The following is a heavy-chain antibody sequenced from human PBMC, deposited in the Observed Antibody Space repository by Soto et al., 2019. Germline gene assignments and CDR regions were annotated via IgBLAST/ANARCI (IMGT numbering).Heavy chain of an antibody. J-gene: IGHJ3*02. CDR2: IYHSGRT. D-gene: IGHD1-1*01. CDR3: ARYTNRASFDI. CDR1: GVSITSDY. V-gene: IGHV4-4*09. Sequence: VQLQESGPGLVRPSETLSLTCNVSGVSITSDYWSWIRQPPGKRLEYLGYIYHSGRTNYNPSLKRPVSISVDRSKNQFSLRLNSVTAADTAVYYCARYTNRASFDIWGQGTMVTVSS.